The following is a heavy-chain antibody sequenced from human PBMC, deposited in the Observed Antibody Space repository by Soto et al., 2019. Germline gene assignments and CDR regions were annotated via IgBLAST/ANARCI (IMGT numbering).Heavy chain of an antibody. J-gene: IGHJ4*02. CDR3: ANGPSYSSSVGFFDF. V-gene: IGHV3-9*01. CDR1: GFTFDAYA. D-gene: IGHD6-6*01. CDR2: ISWNSGSI. Sequence: GGSLRLSCAASGFTFDAYAMHWVRQAPGKGLEWVSGISWNSGSIGYADSVKGRFTISRDNAKNSLYLQVNSLRAEDTALYYCANGPSYSSSVGFFDFWGQGTLVTVSS.